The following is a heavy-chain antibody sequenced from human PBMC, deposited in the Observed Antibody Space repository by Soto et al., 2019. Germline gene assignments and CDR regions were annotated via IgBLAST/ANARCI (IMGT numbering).Heavy chain of an antibody. CDR1: GSTFSSYA. D-gene: IGHD2-2*01. CDR2: IIPIFGTA. Sequence: SVKVSCKASGSTFSSYAISWVRQAPEQGLEWMGGIIPIFGTANYAQKFQGRVTITADESTSTAYMELSSLRSEDTAVYYFARGVRVLVRSYDMDVWGQGTTVTVSS. J-gene: IGHJ6*02. V-gene: IGHV1-69*13. CDR3: ARGVRVLVRSYDMDV.